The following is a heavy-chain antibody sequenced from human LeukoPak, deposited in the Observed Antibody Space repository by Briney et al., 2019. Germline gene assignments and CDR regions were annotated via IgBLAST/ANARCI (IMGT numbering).Heavy chain of an antibody. CDR3: ARITIFGVVPTPYGMDV. CDR1: GYTFTSYY. CDR2: INPSGGST. J-gene: IGHJ6*02. V-gene: IGHV1-46*01. Sequence: ASVKVSCKASGYTFTSYYMHWVRQAPGQGLEWMGIINPSGGSTSYAQKFQGRVTMTRDTSTSTVYMELSSLRSEDTAVYYCARITIFGVVPTPYGMDVWGQGTTVTVSS. D-gene: IGHD3-3*01.